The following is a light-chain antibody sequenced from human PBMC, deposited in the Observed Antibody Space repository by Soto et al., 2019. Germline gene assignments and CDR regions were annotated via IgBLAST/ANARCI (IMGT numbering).Light chain of an antibody. CDR3: TSYTRSSTLVV. J-gene: IGLJ2*01. CDR2: DVS. CDR1: SSDVGGYNY. Sequence: QSALTQPASVSGSPGQSITISCTGTSSDVGGYNYVSWYQQHPGKAPKLMIYDVSNRPSGVSNRFSRSKSGNTASLTISELQPDDEADYYCTSYTRSSTLVVFGGGTKLTVL. V-gene: IGLV2-14*01.